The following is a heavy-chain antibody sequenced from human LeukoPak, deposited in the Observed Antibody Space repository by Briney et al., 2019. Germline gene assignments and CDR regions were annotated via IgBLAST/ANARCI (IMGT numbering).Heavy chain of an antibody. V-gene: IGHV4-61*01. CDR3: ARGYTGYSSSWFGPSGWFDP. CDR2: IYYSGST. CDR1: GGSISSGSYY. Sequence: PSETLSLTCTVSGGSISSGSYYWSWIRQPPGKGLEWIGYIYYSGSTNYNPSLKSRVTISVDTSKNQFSLKLSSVTAADTAVYYCARGYTGYSSSWFGPSGWFDPWGQGTLVTVSS. D-gene: IGHD6-13*01. J-gene: IGHJ5*02.